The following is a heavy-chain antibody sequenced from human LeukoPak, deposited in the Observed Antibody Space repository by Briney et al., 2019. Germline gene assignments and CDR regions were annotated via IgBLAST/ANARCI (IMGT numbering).Heavy chain of an antibody. D-gene: IGHD4-17*01. J-gene: IGHJ4*02. CDR3: ARDQDDGDYERGLFDY. CDR2: MNPNSGNT. V-gene: IGHV1-8*02. CDR1: GYTFTSYG. Sequence: GASVKVSCKASGYTFTSYGISWVRQAPGQGLEWMGWMNPNSGNTGYAQKFQGRVTMTRNTSISTAYMELSSLRSEDTAVYYCARDQDDGDYERGLFDYWGQGTLVTVSS.